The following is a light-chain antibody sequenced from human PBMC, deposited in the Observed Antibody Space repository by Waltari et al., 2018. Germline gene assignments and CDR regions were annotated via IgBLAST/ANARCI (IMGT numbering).Light chain of an antibody. V-gene: IGKV1-13*02. CDR1: QAISSA. J-gene: IGKJ4*01. Sequence: AVQLTQSPSSLSASVGDRVTITCRASQAISSALAWYQQNPGKAPNLLIYDASNLESGVPSRFSGSGSGTHFTLTISSLQPADFATYYCQQLHSYPVTFGGGTKVETK. CDR3: QQLHSYPVT. CDR2: DAS.